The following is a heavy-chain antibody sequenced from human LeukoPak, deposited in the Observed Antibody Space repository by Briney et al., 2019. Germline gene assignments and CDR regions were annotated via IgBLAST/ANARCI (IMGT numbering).Heavy chain of an antibody. V-gene: IGHV4-38-2*02. D-gene: IGHD5-12*01. CDR1: GYSISSGYY. Sequence: SETLSLTCAVSGYSISSGYYWGWIRQPPGKGLEWIGSIYHSGSTYYNPSLKSRVTISVDTSKNQFSLKLSSVTAADTAVYYCARDGDIVATSIDYWGQGTLVTVS. CDR3: ARDGDIVATSIDY. J-gene: IGHJ4*02. CDR2: IYHSGST.